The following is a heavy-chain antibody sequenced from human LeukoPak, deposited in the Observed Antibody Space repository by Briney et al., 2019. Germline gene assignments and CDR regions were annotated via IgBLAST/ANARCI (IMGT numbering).Heavy chain of an antibody. CDR3: ARPGAYYYDSSGYGDAFDI. V-gene: IGHV5-51*01. D-gene: IGHD3-22*01. J-gene: IGHJ3*02. CDR1: GYSFTNYW. CDR2: IYPGDSDT. Sequence: GESLKISCKGSGYSFTNYWIGWVRQMPGKGLEWMGIIYPGDSDTRYSPSFQGQVTISADKSISAAYLRWSSLKAPDTAMYYCARPGAYYYDSSGYGDAFDIWGQGTMVTVSS.